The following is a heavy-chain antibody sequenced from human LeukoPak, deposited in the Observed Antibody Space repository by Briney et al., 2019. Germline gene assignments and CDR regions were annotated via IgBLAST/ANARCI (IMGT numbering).Heavy chain of an antibody. D-gene: IGHD3-10*01. Sequence: NASETLSLTCTVSGDSISSSSYYWGWIRQPPGKGLEWIGSISYSGNTYYNPSLKSRVTISVDTSKNQFSLKLSSVTAADTAVYYCARDQSGWFDPWGQGTLVTVSS. V-gene: IGHV4-39*07. CDR1: GDSISSSSYY. J-gene: IGHJ5*02. CDR3: ARDQSGWFDP. CDR2: ISYSGNT.